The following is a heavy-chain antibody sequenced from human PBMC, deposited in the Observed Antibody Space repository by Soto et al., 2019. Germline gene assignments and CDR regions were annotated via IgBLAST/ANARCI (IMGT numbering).Heavy chain of an antibody. D-gene: IGHD6-19*01. CDR2: ISWNSGSI. V-gene: IGHV3-9*01. J-gene: IGHJ6*02. CDR1: GFTFDDYA. CDR3: AKDGGYSSGWAASTERKSYYYYYGMDV. Sequence: GGSLRLSCAASGFTFDDYAMHWVRQAPGKGLEWVSGISWNSGSIGYADSVKGRFTISRDNAKNSLHLQMNSLRAEDTALYYCAKDGGYSSGWAASTERKSYYYYYGMDVWGQRTTVTVSS.